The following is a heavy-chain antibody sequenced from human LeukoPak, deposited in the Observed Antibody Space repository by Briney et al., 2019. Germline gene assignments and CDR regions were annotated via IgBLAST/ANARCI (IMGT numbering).Heavy chain of an antibody. CDR3: ARDGRNYDFWRSYYYMDV. Sequence: ASVKVSCKASGGTFSSYAISWVRQAPGHGLEWMGGIIPIFGTANYAQKFQGRVTITADESTSTAYMELSSLRSEDTAVYYCARDGRNYDFWRSYYYMDVWGKGTTVTVSS. CDR1: GGTFSSYA. D-gene: IGHD3-3*01. J-gene: IGHJ6*03. CDR2: IIPIFGTA. V-gene: IGHV1-69*01.